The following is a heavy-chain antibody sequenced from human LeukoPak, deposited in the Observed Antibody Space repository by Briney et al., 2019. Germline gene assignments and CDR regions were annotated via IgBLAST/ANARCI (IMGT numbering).Heavy chain of an antibody. CDR3: AKEGRGSYSAGSYYYGMDV. J-gene: IGHJ6*02. V-gene: IGHV3-23*01. CDR2: ISGSGGST. CDR1: GFTFSGYY. D-gene: IGHD3-16*01. Sequence: GGSLRLSCAASGFTFSGYYMSWVRQAPGKGLEWVSTISGSGGSTYYVDSVKGRFTISRDNSKNTLYLQMNSLRAEDTAVYYCAKEGRGSYSAGSYYYGMDVWGQGTTVTVSS.